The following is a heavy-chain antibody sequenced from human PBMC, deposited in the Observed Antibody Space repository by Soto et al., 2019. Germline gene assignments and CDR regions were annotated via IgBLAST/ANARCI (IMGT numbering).Heavy chain of an antibody. J-gene: IGHJ6*02. CDR3: ARMYYYVRNDPVASGIYA. CDR2: IHDSGST. D-gene: IGHD3-10*02. CDR1: DASISSGDYY. Sequence: SETLSLARTSSDASISSGDYYWGWIRQPPGKGMDWGGYIHDSGSTSYNASLRSRVSISRDTAKIVFSMKLSSVTAAGTAVYYCARMYYYVRNDPVASGIYARGQEDAVPIS. V-gene: IGHV4-30-4*01.